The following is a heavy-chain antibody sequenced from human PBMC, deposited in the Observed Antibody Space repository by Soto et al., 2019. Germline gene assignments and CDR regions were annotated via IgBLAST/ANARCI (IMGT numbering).Heavy chain of an antibody. V-gene: IGHV3-23*01. CDR3: AKGRWGRPEADLDV. CDR1: GFTFSSYA. J-gene: IGHJ6*04. Sequence: GGSLRLSCAASGFTFSSYAMSWVRQAPGKGLEWVSAISGSGGSTYYADSVKGRFTISRDNSKNTLYLQMNSLRAEDTAVYYCAKGRWGRPEADLDVWGKGTTVTVSS. CDR2: ISGSGGST. D-gene: IGHD7-27*01.